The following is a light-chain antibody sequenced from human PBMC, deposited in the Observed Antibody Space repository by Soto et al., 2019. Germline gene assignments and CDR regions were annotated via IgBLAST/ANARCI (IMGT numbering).Light chain of an antibody. V-gene: IGKV3-20*01. CDR3: QQYDTSPLT. CDR1: QSVTSSN. Sequence: EIVLTQSPGTLSLSPGARVTLSCRASQSVTSSNLAWYQQKPGQAPSLLISGASTRATGIPDRFIGSGSGTDFTLTISRLEPEDFAVYYCQQYDTSPLTFGGGTKVEI. CDR2: GAS. J-gene: IGKJ4*01.